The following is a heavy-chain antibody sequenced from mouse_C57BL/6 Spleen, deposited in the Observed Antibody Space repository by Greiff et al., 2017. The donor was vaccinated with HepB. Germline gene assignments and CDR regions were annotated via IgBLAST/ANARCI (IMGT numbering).Heavy chain of an antibody. D-gene: IGHD2-1*01. Sequence: EVKVVESGGGLVKPGGSLKLSCAASGFTFSSYAMSWVRQTPEKRLEWVATISDGGSYTYYPDNVKGRFTISGDNAKNNLYLQMSHLKSEDTAMYYCARGDGTYYAMDYWGQGTSVTVSS. CDR2: ISDGGSYT. CDR1: GFTFSSYA. CDR3: ARGDGTYYAMDY. V-gene: IGHV5-4*03. J-gene: IGHJ4*01.